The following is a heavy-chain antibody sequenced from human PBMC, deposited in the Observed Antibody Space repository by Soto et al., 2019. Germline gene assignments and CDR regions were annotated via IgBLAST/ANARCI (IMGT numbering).Heavy chain of an antibody. CDR2: IYSGGST. CDR3: ASLPPDPLHREYGMDV. J-gene: IGHJ6*02. Sequence: GGSLRLSCAASGFTVSSNYMSWVRQAPGKGLEWVSVIYSGGSTYYADSVKGRFTISRDNSKNTLYLQMNSLRAEDTAVYYCASLPPDPLHREYGMDVWGQGTTVTVSS. V-gene: IGHV3-53*01. CDR1: GFTVSSNY.